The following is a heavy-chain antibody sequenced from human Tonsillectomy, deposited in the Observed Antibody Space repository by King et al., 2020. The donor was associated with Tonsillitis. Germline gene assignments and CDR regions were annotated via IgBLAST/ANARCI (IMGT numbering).Heavy chain of an antibody. Sequence: LQLQESGPGVVKPSETLSLTCTVSGGSISSGGHFWAWIRQPPGKGLGWIGYMYYSGTTFYNPSLKSRITISGGTSENRFSLRLSSVTAADTAVYFCARYVSGSFDYWGQGALVTVSS. J-gene: IGHJ4*02. CDR2: MYYSGTT. V-gene: IGHV4-39*01. CDR3: ARYVSGSFDY. D-gene: IGHD1-26*01. CDR1: GGSISSGGHF.